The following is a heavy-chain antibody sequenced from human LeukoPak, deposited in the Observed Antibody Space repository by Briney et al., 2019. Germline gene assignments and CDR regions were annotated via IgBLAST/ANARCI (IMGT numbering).Heavy chain of an antibody. J-gene: IGHJ4*02. V-gene: IGHV3-21*04. CDR2: ISGSSSYI. CDR1: GFAFSNYG. Sequence: GGSLRLSCAASGFAFSNYGMNWVRLAPGKGLEWVSFISGSSSYIYYADSVKGRFSISRDNAKSSLFLQMDSLRVEDTALYFCARERRGSYFHDSWGQGTLVTVSS. CDR3: ARERRGSYFHDS. D-gene: IGHD1-26*01.